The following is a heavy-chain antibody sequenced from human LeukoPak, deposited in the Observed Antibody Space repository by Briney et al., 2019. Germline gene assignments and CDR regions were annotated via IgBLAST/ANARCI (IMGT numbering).Heavy chain of an antibody. CDR2: IYYSRST. CDR1: GGSISSGSYY. J-gene: IGHJ4*02. V-gene: IGHV4-39*01. Sequence: SETLSLTCTVSGGSISSGSYYWGWIRQPPGKGLEWIGSIYYSRSTYYHPSLKSRVTMSVDTSKNQFSLKLSCATAADTAVYYCAALPPVEMDTNGGDSWGQGTLVTVSS. D-gene: IGHD5-24*01. CDR3: AALPPVEMDTNGGDS.